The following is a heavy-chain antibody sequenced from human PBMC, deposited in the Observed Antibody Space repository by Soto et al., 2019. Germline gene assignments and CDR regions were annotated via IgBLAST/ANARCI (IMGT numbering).Heavy chain of an antibody. CDR2: LSGSGGST. J-gene: IGHJ5*02. Sequence: GPLRLSCAASGFTFSNYAMSWVRQAPGKGLEWVSTLSGSGGSTYYADSVKGRFTISRDNSKNTLYLQMNSLRAEDTAVYYCAKDTVPVATPWFDPWGQGTMVTAPQ. V-gene: IGHV3-23*01. CDR3: AKDTVPVATPWFDP. D-gene: IGHD2-2*01. CDR1: GFTFSNYA.